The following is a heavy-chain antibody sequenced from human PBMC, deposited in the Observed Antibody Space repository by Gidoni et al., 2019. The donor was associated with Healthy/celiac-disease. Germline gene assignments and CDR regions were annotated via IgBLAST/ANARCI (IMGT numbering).Heavy chain of an antibody. V-gene: IGHV3-30*03. CDR3: AAVQPMIFGRDSGFDY. Sequence: QVQLVESGVGVVHPGRSLRPSCAASGFTFSSYGMHWVRQAPAKRLEWVAVISYDGSNKYYADSVKGRFTISRDNSKNTLYLQMNSLRAEDTAVYYCAAVQPMIFGRDSGFDYWGQGTLVTVSS. J-gene: IGHJ4*02. CDR2: ISYDGSNK. D-gene: IGHD3-3*01. CDR1: GFTFSSYG.